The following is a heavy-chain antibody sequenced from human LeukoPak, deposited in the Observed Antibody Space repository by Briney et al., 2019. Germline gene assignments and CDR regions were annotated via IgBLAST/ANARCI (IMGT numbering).Heavy chain of an antibody. CDR2: IYYSESI. D-gene: IGHD2-8*01. CDR3: ARVPFDTNAYYYYYGMDV. J-gene: IGHJ6*02. V-gene: IGHV4-59*12. CDR1: CGSISSYC. Sequence: PSEALSLMRTLSCGSISSYCWSWIRQPPGKGLAWIGYIYYSESIKYNPSLKSRVTMSGDTPKNQFSLKLTSVTAAGTAVYYCARVPFDTNAYYYYYGMDVWGQGTTVTVSS.